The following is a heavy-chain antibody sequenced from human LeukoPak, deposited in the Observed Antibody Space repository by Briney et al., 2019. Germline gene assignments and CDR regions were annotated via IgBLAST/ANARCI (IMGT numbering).Heavy chain of an antibody. Sequence: GGSLRLSCAASGFTFTSYAMSWVRQAPGKGLEWVSMISGSGGSTFYADSVQGRFTISRDNAKDTLYLQMNSLSAEDTAVYYCARDLRRAYCGGDCNYGMDVWGQGTTVTVSS. J-gene: IGHJ6*02. D-gene: IGHD2-21*02. CDR1: GFTFTSYA. V-gene: IGHV3-23*01. CDR2: ISGSGGST. CDR3: ARDLRRAYCGGDCNYGMDV.